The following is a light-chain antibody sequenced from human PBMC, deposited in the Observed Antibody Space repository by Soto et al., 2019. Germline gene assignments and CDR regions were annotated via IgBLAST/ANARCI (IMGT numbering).Light chain of an antibody. V-gene: IGKV3-15*01. J-gene: IGKJ5*01. CDR2: DVS. CDR3: QQYNNSPPT. Sequence: ELVMTQSPATMSVYPGARATLCCKASQSARSSLGWYQQKPGQPPRLLIHDVSIRATGIPARFNGSGSGTEFTLTISSLQSEDLAVYYCQQYNNSPPTFGKGTRGEIK. CDR1: QSARSS.